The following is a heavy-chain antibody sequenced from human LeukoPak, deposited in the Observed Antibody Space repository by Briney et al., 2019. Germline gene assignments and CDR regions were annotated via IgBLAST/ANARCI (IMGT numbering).Heavy chain of an antibody. Sequence: SETLSLTCTVSGGSISSYYWSWIRQPPGKGLEWIGYIYTSGSTNYNPSLKSRVTISVDTSKNQSSLKLSSVTAADTAVYYCARRPTYYYYMDVWGKGTTVTVSS. CDR1: GGSISSYY. CDR3: ARRPTYYYYMDV. V-gene: IGHV4-4*09. J-gene: IGHJ6*03. CDR2: IYTSGST.